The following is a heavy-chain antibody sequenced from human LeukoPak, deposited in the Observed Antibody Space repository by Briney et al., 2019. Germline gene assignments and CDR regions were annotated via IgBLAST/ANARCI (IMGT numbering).Heavy chain of an antibody. CDR3: ARYGSGSNFDY. J-gene: IGHJ4*02. Sequence: PGGSLRLSCAASGIPFSDYYMSWIRQAPGKGLEWVSYISSRGSTIYYADSVKGRFTISRDNAKNSLYLQMKSLRAEDTAMYYCARYGSGSNFDYWGQGTLVTVSS. CDR1: GIPFSDYY. V-gene: IGHV3-11*01. CDR2: ISSRGSTI. D-gene: IGHD3-10*01.